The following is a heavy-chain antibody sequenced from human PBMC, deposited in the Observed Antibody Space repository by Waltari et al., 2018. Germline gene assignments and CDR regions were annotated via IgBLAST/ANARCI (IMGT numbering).Heavy chain of an antibody. CDR3: ARDVTGDDYGGNFPIDY. V-gene: IGHV3-30-3*01. CDR1: GFTFSSYA. D-gene: IGHD2-21*02. J-gene: IGHJ4*02. Sequence: QVQLVESGGGVVQPGRSLRLSCAASGFTFSSYAMHWVRQAPGKGLEWVAVISYDGSKKYYADSVKGRFTISRDNSKNTLYLQMNSLRAEDTAVYYCARDVTGDDYGGNFPIDYWGQGTLVTVSS. CDR2: ISYDGSKK.